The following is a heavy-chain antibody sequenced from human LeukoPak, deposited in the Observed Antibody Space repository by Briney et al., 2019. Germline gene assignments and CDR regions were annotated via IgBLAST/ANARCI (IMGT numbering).Heavy chain of an antibody. V-gene: IGHV1-8*01. D-gene: IGHD2-2*01. J-gene: IGHJ4*02. Sequence: ASVKVSCKASGYTFTSYDINWVRQATGQGLEWMGWMNPNSGNTGYAQKFQGRVTMTRNTSISTAYMELSSLRSEDTAVYYCASSRGYCSSTSCPFDYWGQGPLVTVPS. CDR3: ASSRGYCSSTSCPFDY. CDR2: MNPNSGNT. CDR1: GYTFTSYD.